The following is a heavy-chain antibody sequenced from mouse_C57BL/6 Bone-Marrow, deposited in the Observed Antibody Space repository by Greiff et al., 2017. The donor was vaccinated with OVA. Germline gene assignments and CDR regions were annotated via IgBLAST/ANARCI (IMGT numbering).Heavy chain of an antibody. V-gene: IGHV1-85*01. Sequence: QVQLQQSGPELVKPGASVKLSCKASGYTFTSYDINWVKQRPGQGLEWIGWIYPRDGSTKYNEKLKGKATLTVDTSSSTAYMELHSLTSEDSAVYFCARGGYYYGSSYAMDYWGQGTSVTVSS. D-gene: IGHD1-1*01. CDR3: ARGGYYYGSSYAMDY. CDR1: GYTFTSYD. J-gene: IGHJ4*01. CDR2: IYPRDGST.